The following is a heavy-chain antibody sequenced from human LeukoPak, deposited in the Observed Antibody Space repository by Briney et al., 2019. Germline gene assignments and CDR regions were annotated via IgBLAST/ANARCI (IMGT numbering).Heavy chain of an antibody. CDR3: AKGSDSGYDSAYYFDY. J-gene: IGHJ4*02. Sequence: GGSLRLSCAASGFTFSSYAMSWVRQAPGKGLEWVSAISGSGGSTYYADSVKGRFTISIDNSKNTLYLQMNSLRAEDTAVYYCAKGSDSGYDSAYYFDYWGQGTLVTVSS. D-gene: IGHD5-12*01. V-gene: IGHV3-23*01. CDR2: ISGSGGST. CDR1: GFTFSSYA.